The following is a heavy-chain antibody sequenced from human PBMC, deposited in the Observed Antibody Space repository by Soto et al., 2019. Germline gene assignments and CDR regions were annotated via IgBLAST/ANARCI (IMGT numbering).Heavy chain of an antibody. CDR2: VSTSGGTT. CDR1: GFSFTSSA. V-gene: IGHV3-23*01. J-gene: IGHJ2*01. CDR3: AKPRMYSGGIYWYFDL. Sequence: EVQLLESGGGLVQPEVSLRLSCAASGFSFTSSALGWVRQAPGKGLEWVSAVSTSGGTTYYADSVKGRFAISRDNSKSTLYLQMSSLRAEDTALYYCAKPRMYSGGIYWYFDLWGRGTLVTVSS. D-gene: IGHD6-19*01.